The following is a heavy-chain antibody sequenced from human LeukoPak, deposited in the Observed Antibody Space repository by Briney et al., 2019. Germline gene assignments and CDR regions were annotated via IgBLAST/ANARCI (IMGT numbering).Heavy chain of an antibody. V-gene: IGHV3-30*04. Sequence: AGGSLRLSCAASGFTFSSYAMHWVRQAPGKGLEWVAVISYDGSNKYYADSVKGRFTISRDNSKNTLYLQMNSLRAEDTAVYYCARGIVDYGDYILGWFDPWGQGTLVTVSS. CDR3: ARGIVDYGDYILGWFDP. CDR1: GFTFSSYA. D-gene: IGHD4-17*01. CDR2: ISYDGSNK. J-gene: IGHJ5*02.